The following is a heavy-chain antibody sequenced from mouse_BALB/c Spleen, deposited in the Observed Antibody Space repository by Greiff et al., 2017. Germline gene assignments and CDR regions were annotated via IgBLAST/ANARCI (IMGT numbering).Heavy chain of an antibody. J-gene: IGHJ2*01. Sequence: QVQLQQSGAELVRPGTSVKVSCKASGYAFTNYLIEWVKQRPGQGLEWIGVINPGSGGTNYNEKFKGKATLTADKSSSTAYMQLSSLTSDDSAVYFCARRYDGYPDYWGQGTTLTVSS. CDR3: ARRYDGYPDY. CDR1: GYAFTNYL. CDR2: INPGSGGT. V-gene: IGHV1-54*01. D-gene: IGHD2-3*01.